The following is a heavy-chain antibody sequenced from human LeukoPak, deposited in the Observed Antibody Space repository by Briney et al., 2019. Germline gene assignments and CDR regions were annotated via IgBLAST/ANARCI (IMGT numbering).Heavy chain of an antibody. CDR3: ARGGGHLDC. Sequence: PGGSLRLSCAASGFSFSSYWMSWVRQAPGKGLEWVANIKQDGSDKYYLTSVRGRFTISRDNAKNSLFLQMNGLRVEDTAVYYCARGGGHLDCWGQGTLVTVSS. V-gene: IGHV3-7*03. J-gene: IGHJ4*02. CDR2: IKQDGSDK. CDR1: GFSFSSYW. D-gene: IGHD4-23*01.